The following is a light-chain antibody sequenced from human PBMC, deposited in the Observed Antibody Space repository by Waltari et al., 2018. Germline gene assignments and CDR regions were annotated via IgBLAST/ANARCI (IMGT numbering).Light chain of an antibody. CDR2: AAS. CDR1: QAISSW. V-gene: IGKV1-12*01. J-gene: IGKJ1*01. CDR3: HQHHTTPWT. Sequence: IQMTQSPSSVSASVGDRVTITCRASQAISSWLAWYQQKPGKAPKLLIYAASSLQSGVPSRFSGSGFGTDFTLTISSLQPEDVAVYYCHQHHTTPWTFGQGTEVEI.